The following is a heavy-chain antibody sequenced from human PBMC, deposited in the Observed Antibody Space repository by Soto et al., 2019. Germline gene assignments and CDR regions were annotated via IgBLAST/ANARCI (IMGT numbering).Heavy chain of an antibody. CDR3: ARGVVAAFDI. D-gene: IGHD3-22*01. V-gene: IGHV4-31*03. Sequence: PSETLSLTCTVSGGSISSGGYYWSWIRQHPGKGLEWIGYIYYSGSTYYNPSLKSRVTISVDTSKNQFSLKLSSVTAADTAVYYCARGVVAAFDIWGHGTMVTVSS. CDR1: GGSISSGGYY. J-gene: IGHJ3*02. CDR2: IYYSGST.